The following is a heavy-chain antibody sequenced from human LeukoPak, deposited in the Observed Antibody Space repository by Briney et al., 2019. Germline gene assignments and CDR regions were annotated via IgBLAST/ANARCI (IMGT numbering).Heavy chain of an antibody. V-gene: IGHV3-15*01. D-gene: IGHD6-13*01. CDR3: TMNIAAAGTFYFDY. CDR2: IKSKTDGGTT. CDR1: GFRFSNAW. Sequence: GGSLRLSCAASGFRFSNAWMSWVRQAPGKGLEWVGRIKSKTDGGTTDYAAPVKGRFTISRDDSKNTLYLQMNSLKTEDTAVYYCTMNIAAAGTFYFDYWGQGTLVTVSS. J-gene: IGHJ4*02.